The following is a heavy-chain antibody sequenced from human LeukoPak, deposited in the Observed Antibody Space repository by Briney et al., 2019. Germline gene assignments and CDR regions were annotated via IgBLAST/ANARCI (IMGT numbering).Heavy chain of an antibody. Sequence: GASVKVSCKASGYTFTSYGISWVRQAPGRGLEWMGWISAYNGNTNYAQELQGRVTMTTDTSTSTAYMELRSLRSDDTAVYYCARAGVAATWARFDPWGQGTLVTVSS. D-gene: IGHD2-15*01. CDR2: ISAYNGNT. CDR3: ARAGVAATWARFDP. V-gene: IGHV1-18*01. CDR1: GYTFTSYG. J-gene: IGHJ5*02.